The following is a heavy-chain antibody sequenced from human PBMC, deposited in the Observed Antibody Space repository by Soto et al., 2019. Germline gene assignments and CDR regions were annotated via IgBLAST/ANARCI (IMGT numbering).Heavy chain of an antibody. D-gene: IGHD3-10*01. CDR1: GFSFSTYA. CDR2: ISGSGGNT. Sequence: EVQLLESGGGLVQPGGSLRLSCATSGFSFSTYAMNWVRQAPGKGLEWVSSISGSGGNTYVADSVKGRFTISRDNSKNTLYLQMDSLRAEYTAIYYCAKDAALLYFLDGGPFQYWGQGTPVTVSS. CDR3: AKDAALLYFLDGGPFQY. V-gene: IGHV3-23*01. J-gene: IGHJ4*02.